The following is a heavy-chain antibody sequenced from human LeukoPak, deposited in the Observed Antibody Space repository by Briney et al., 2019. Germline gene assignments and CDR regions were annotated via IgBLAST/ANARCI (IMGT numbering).Heavy chain of an antibody. J-gene: IGHJ6*02. CDR2: IYYSGST. V-gene: IGHV4-30-4*01. CDR3: ARAVCSSTSCFNYYYYGMDV. Sequence: SSETLSLTCTVSGGSISSGDYYWSWIRQPPGKGLEWIGYIYYSGSTYYNPSLKSRVTISVDTSKNQFSLKLSSVTAADTAVYYCARAVCSSTSCFNYYYYGMDVWGQGTTVTVSS. D-gene: IGHD2-2*01. CDR1: GGSISSGDYY.